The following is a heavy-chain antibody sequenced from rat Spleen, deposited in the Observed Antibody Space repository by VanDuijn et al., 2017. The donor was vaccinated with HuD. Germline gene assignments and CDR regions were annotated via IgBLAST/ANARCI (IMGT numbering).Heavy chain of an antibody. J-gene: IGHJ4*01. CDR1: GFTFSDYY. D-gene: IGHD1-11*01. V-gene: IGHV5-20*01. Sequence: EVQLVESDGGLVQPGKSLKLSCAASGFTFSDYYLAWVRQAPTRGLEWVASISYDGSDTYYRDSVKGRFTISRDNAKSTLYLQMDSLRSEDTATYYCTTAHYGGYVMDAWGQGASVTVSS. CDR2: ISYDGSDT. CDR3: TTAHYGGYVMDA.